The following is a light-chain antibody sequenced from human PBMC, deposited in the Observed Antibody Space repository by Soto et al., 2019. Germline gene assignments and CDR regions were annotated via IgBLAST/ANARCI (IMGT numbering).Light chain of an antibody. J-gene: IGLJ1*01. Sequence: QSVLTQPASVSGSPGQSITISCTGTTSDVGGYNFVSWYQLHPGKAPKLMIFEVSNRPSGVSNRFSGSKSGNTASLTISGLQAEDEAYYYCSSYTSSGTRVFGTGTKLTVL. CDR2: EVS. CDR1: TSDVGGYNF. V-gene: IGLV2-14*01. CDR3: SSYTSSGTRV.